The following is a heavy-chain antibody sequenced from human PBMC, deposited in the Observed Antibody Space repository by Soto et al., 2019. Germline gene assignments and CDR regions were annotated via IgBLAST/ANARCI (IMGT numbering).Heavy chain of an antibody. V-gene: IGHV3-23*01. D-gene: IGHD3-10*01. CDR2: ISGSGGIT. Sequence: RQAPGKGLEWVSGISGSGGITYYADSVKGRFTISRDNSKNTLYLQMNSLRAEDTAVYYCVLWPPYYFDYWGQGTLVTVSS. CDR3: VLWPPYYFDY. J-gene: IGHJ4*02.